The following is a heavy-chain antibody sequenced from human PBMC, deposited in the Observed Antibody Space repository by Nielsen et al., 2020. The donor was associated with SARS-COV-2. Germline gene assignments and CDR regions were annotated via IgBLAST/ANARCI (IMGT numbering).Heavy chain of an antibody. J-gene: IGHJ6*02. Sequence: GESLKISCAASGFTFDDYAMHWVRQAPGKGLEWVSLISGDGGSTYYADSVKGRFTISRDNSKNSLYLQMNSLRTEDTALYYCSRSGYYYYYGMDVWGQVTTVTVSS. CDR3: SRSGYYYYYGMDV. CDR2: ISGDGGST. CDR1: GFTFDDYA. V-gene: IGHV3-43*02. D-gene: IGHD3-10*01.